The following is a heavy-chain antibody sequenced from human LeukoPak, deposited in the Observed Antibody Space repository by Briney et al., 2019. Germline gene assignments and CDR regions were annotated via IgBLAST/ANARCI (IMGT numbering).Heavy chain of an antibody. J-gene: IGHJ4*02. D-gene: IGHD4-11*01. Sequence: GGSLRLSCAASGFAVSMYWMHWVRQAPGKGLVWVSRIDTVVSSTNYADSVKGRFTISRDNAKNTLYLQMNSLRAEDTAVYYCTRGLQGIDYWGQGTLVTVSS. V-gene: IGHV3-74*01. CDR2: IDTVVSST. CDR3: TRGLQGIDY. CDR1: GFAVSMYW.